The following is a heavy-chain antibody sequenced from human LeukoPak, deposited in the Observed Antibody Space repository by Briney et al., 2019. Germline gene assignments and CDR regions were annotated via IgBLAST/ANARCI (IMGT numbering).Heavy chain of an antibody. J-gene: IGHJ4*02. CDR1: GYPFISYV. V-gene: IGHV1-3*01. D-gene: IGHD3-10*01. Sequence: ASVKVSCTASGYPFISYVIHWVRQAPGQRLEWMGWINPDNGNAEYSQKFQGRITITRDPSATTAYMELSSLTPEDMAMYYCAKDRGGTGDFDYWGQGTLVTVSS. CDR2: INPDNGNA. CDR3: AKDRGGTGDFDY.